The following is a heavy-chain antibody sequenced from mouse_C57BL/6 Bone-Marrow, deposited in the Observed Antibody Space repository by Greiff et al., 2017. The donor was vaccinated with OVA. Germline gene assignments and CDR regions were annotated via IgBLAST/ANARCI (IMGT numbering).Heavy chain of an antibody. J-gene: IGHJ2*01. CDR2: IRNKANGFTT. V-gene: IGHV7-3*01. CDR1: GFTFTDYY. Sequence: EVQLVESGAGLVQPGGSLSLSCAASGFTFTDYYMSWVRQPPGKALEWLGFIRNKANGFTTEYSASVKGRFTISRDNSQSILYLQMNALRAEDSATYYCARLGTWYYFDYWGQGTTLTVSS. CDR3: ARLGTWYYFDY. D-gene: IGHD3-3*01.